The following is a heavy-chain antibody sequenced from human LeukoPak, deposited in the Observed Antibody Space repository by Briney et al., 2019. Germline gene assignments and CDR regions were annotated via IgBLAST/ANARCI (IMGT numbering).Heavy chain of an antibody. CDR1: GFTFDDYA. V-gene: IGHV3-9*01. J-gene: IGHJ6*02. Sequence: GGSLRLSCAASGFTFDDYAMHWVRHAPGRGLEWVSGISLNSGSIGYADSVKGRFTISRDNAENSLYLQMNSLRTEDTALYYCAKGGRGLYYYYGMDVWGQGTTVTVSS. D-gene: IGHD3-10*01. CDR2: ISLNSGSI. CDR3: AKGGRGLYYYYGMDV.